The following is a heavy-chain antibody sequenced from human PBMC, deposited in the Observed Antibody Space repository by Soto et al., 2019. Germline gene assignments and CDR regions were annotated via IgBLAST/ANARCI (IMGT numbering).Heavy chain of an antibody. CDR3: AREKRANGYFDY. Sequence: DVQLVESGGGLVQPGGSLRLSCAASGFTFSNYLMSWVRQAPGKGLEWVANIKQDGSEKYYVASVNGRFTISRDNAKNSLYLQMNSLRADDTAVYYCAREKRANGYFDYWGQGTLVTVSS. CDR2: IKQDGSEK. J-gene: IGHJ4*02. D-gene: IGHD6-25*01. CDR1: GFTFSNYL. V-gene: IGHV3-7*01.